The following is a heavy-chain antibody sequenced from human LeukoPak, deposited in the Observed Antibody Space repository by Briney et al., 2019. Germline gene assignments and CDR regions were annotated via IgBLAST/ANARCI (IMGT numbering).Heavy chain of an antibody. Sequence: NASETLSLTCTVSGGSISSYYWSWIRQPPGKGLEWIGYIYYSGSTNYNPSLKSRVTISVDTSKNQFSLKLNSVTAADTAVYYCAREGSHGAGFDYWGQGTLVSVSS. V-gene: IGHV4-59*01. CDR1: GGSISSYY. J-gene: IGHJ4*02. D-gene: IGHD4-17*01. CDR2: IYYSGST. CDR3: AREGSHGAGFDY.